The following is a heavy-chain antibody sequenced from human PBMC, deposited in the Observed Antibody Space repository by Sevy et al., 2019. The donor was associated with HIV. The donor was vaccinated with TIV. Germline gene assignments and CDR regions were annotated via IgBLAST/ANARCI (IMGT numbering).Heavy chain of an antibody. CDR3: ARDVEITIFGVVHNWFDP. Sequence: GGSLRLSCAASGFSLSSYGMHWVRQAPGKGLEWVAVIWYDGSNKYYADSVKGRFTISRDNSKNTLYLQMNSLRAEDTAVYYCARDVEITIFGVVHNWFDPWGQGTLVTVSS. CDR1: GFSLSSYG. V-gene: IGHV3-33*01. J-gene: IGHJ5*02. CDR2: IWYDGSNK. D-gene: IGHD3-3*01.